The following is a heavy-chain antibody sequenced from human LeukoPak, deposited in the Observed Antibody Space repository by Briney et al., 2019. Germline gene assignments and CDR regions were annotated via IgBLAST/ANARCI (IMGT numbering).Heavy chain of an antibody. D-gene: IGHD5-12*01. V-gene: IGHV4-34*01. CDR3: WVAMSNFDY. CDR2: INHSGST. Sequence: SETLSLTCAVYGGSFSGYYWSGIRQPPGKGLEWIGEINHSGSTNYNPSLKSRVTISVDTSKNQFSLKLSSVTAADTAVYYCWVAMSNFDYWGQGTLVTVSS. CDR1: GGSFSGYY. J-gene: IGHJ4*02.